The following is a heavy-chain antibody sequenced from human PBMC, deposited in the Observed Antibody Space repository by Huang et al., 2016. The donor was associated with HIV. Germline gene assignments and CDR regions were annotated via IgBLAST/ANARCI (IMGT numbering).Heavy chain of an antibody. D-gene: IGHD3-22*01. V-gene: IGHV4-34*02. CDR1: GGSFSGHY. CDR3: ARMFKYDSGGYWGNDAFDI. CDR2: ISDSGST. J-gene: IGHJ3*02. Sequence: QVQLQQWGAELLKPSETLSLTCAVSGGSFSGHYWTWSRQPPGRGLEWIGEISDSGSTSYTPSLKSRVTFSGDTSQSQFSLKLNSVTAADTAIYYCARMFKYDSGGYWGNDAFDIWGQGTMVTVSS.